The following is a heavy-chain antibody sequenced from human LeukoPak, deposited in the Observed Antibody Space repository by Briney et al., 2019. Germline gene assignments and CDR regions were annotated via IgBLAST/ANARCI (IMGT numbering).Heavy chain of an antibody. CDR2: VHYSGST. V-gene: IGHV4-59*01. CDR1: GGSIINYY. J-gene: IGHJ4*02. D-gene: IGHD5-24*01. Sequence: SETLSLTCTVSGGSIINYYWSWIRQPPGKGLEWIGYVHYSGSTKYNPSLKSRLTTSVDTSNNHFSLRLSSVTAADTAVYFCARVHPDGYSAYWGQGILVTVSS. CDR3: ARVHPDGYSAY.